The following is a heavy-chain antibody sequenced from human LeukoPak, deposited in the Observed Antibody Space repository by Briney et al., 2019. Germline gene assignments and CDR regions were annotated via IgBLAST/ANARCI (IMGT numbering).Heavy chain of an antibody. CDR2: IKQDESEK. J-gene: IGHJ4*02. V-gene: IGHV3-7*01. Sequence: GGSLRLSCAASGFTFSSYGMHWVRQAPGKGLEWVANIKQDESEKYYVDSVKGRFTISRDNAKNSLYLQMTSLRAEDTAVFYCARGATGSFRYSSGWPGDSWGQGTLVTVSS. D-gene: IGHD6-19*01. CDR1: GFTFSSYG. CDR3: ARGATGSFRYSSGWPGDS.